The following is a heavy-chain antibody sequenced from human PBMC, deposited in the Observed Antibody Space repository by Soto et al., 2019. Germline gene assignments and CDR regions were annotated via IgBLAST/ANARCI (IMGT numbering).Heavy chain of an antibody. CDR2: ISSSSSTI. V-gene: IGHV3-48*01. Sequence: VGSLRLSCAASGFTFSTYSMNWVRQAPGKGLEWVSYISSSSSTIYYADSVKGRFIISTDNAKNSLYLQMNSLRAEDTAVYYCARDQGYSYGPFDYWGQGTLVTVSS. D-gene: IGHD5-18*01. CDR3: ARDQGYSYGPFDY. J-gene: IGHJ4*02. CDR1: GFTFSTYS.